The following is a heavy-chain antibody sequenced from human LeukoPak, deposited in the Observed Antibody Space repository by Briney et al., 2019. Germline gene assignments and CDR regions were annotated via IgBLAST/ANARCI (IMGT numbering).Heavy chain of an antibody. D-gene: IGHD1-26*01. CDR1: GFTFSGSA. CDR3: TRGTGIVGATVEY. J-gene: IGHJ4*02. Sequence: GGSLRLSCAASGFTFSGSAMHWVRQASGKGLEWVGRIRSKANSCATAYAASVKGRFTISRDDSKNTAYLQMNSLKTEDTAVYYCTRGTGIVGATVEYWGQGTLVTVSS. CDR2: IRSKANSCAT. V-gene: IGHV3-73*01.